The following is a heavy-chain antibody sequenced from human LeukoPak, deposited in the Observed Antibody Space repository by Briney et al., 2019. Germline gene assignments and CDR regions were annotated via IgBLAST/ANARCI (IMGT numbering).Heavy chain of an antibody. D-gene: IGHD3-10*01. CDR2: INPSGGSA. J-gene: IGHJ4*02. Sequence: GASVKVSCKASGYTFTTYYMHWVRQAPGQGLEWMAIINPSGGSASYAQKFQGRLTMTRDTSTSTVYMDLSSLRSEDTAVYYCARGSYYHGSGSYHFDYWGQGTLATVSS. CDR1: GYTFTTYY. V-gene: IGHV1-46*01. CDR3: ARGSYYHGSGSYHFDY.